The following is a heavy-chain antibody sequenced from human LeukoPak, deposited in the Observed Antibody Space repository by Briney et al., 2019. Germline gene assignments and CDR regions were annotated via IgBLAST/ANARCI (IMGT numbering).Heavy chain of an antibody. J-gene: IGHJ6*03. CDR2: IKQDGSEK. CDR1: GFTFTSYW. Sequence: GGSLRLSCAASGFTFTSYWMSWVRQAPGKGLEWVANIKQDGSEKYYVDSVKGRFTISRDNAKNSLCLQMNSLRAEDTAVYYCARFRDYSNYYYYYYMDVWGKGTTVTVSS. V-gene: IGHV3-7*01. CDR3: ARFRDYSNYYYYYYMDV. D-gene: IGHD4-11*01.